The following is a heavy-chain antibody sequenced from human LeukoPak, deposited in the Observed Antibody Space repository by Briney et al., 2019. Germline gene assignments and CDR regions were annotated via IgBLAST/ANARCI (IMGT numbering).Heavy chain of an antibody. CDR2: IYYSGST. CDR1: GGSISSYY. J-gene: IGHJ4*02. D-gene: IGHD4-17*01. Sequence: SETLSLTCTVSGGSISSYYWSWIRQPPGKGLEWIGYIYYSGSTNYNPSLKSRVTISVDTSKNQFSLKLSSVTAADTAVYYCARSHDYGDYGTDYWGQGTLVTVSS. CDR3: ARSHDYGDYGTDY. V-gene: IGHV4-59*01.